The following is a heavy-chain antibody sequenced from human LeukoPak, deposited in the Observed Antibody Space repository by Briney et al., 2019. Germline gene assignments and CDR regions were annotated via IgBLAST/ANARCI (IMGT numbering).Heavy chain of an antibody. Sequence: SETLSLTCTVSGGSISSSCYYWGWIRQPPGKGLEWIGSIYYSGSTYYNPSLKSRVTISVDTSKNQFSLKLSSVTAADTAVYYFARPQGGNPLPNTFDIWGQGTMVTVSS. V-gene: IGHV4-39*01. CDR2: IYYSGST. J-gene: IGHJ3*02. CDR3: ARPQGGNPLPNTFDI. CDR1: GGSISSSCYY. D-gene: IGHD4-23*01.